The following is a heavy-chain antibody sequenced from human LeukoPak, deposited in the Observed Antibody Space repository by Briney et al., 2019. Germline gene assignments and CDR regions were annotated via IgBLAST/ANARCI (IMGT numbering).Heavy chain of an antibody. CDR2: ISGSGGST. J-gene: IGHJ4*02. V-gene: IGHV3-23*01. CDR3: AKDSALSDGYYDFWSGYVDY. CDR1: GFTFSSYA. Sequence: GGSLRLSCAASGFTFSSYAMSWVRQAPGKGLEWVSAISGSGGSTYYADSVKGRFTISRDNSKNTLYLQMNSLRAEGTAVYYCAKDSALSDGYYDFWSGYVDYWGQGTLVTVSS. D-gene: IGHD3-3*01.